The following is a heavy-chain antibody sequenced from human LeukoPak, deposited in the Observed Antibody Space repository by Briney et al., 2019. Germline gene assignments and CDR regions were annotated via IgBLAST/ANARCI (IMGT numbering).Heavy chain of an antibody. V-gene: IGHV3-48*03. CDR3: ARDHGHYYYYGMDV. Sequence: GGSLRLSCAASGFTFSSYEMNWVRQAPGKGLEWVSYISSSGSTIYYADSVKGRFTISRDNAKNSPYQQMNSLRAEDTAVYYCARDHGHYYYYGMDVWGKGTTVTVSS. J-gene: IGHJ6*04. CDR2: ISSSGSTI. CDR1: GFTFSSYE.